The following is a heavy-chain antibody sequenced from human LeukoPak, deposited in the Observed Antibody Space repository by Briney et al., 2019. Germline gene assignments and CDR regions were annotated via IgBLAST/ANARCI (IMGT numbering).Heavy chain of an antibody. CDR3: ARDNGYGLDY. V-gene: IGHV4-30-2*01. J-gene: IGHJ4*02. Sequence: SQTLSLTCAVSGGSIGSGGYSWSWIRQPPGKGLEWIGYIYHSGSTYYNPSLKSRVTISVDRSKNQFSLKLSSVTAADTAVYYRARDNGYGLDYWGQGTLVTVSS. D-gene: IGHD3-10*01. CDR1: GGSIGSGGYS. CDR2: IYHSGST.